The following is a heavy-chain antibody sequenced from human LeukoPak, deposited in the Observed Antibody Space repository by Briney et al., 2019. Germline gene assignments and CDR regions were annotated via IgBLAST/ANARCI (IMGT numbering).Heavy chain of an antibody. CDR2: IYHSGST. D-gene: IGHD1-26*01. J-gene: IGHJ5*02. V-gene: IGHV4-30-2*01. Sequence: PSETLSLTCAVSGGSISSGGYSWSWIRQPPGKGLEWIGEIYHSGSTNYNPSLKSRVTISVDKSKNQFSLKLSSVTAADTAVYYCARDASGSYYFSSWFDPWGQGTLVTVSS. CDR3: ARDASGSYYFSSWFDP. CDR1: GGSISSGGYS.